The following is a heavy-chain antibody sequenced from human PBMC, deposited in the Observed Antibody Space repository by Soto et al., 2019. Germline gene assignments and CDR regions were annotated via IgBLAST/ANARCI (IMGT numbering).Heavy chain of an antibody. Sequence: SETLSLTCTVSVDSISNYYWSWIRQPPGKGLEWIAYFSDSGSTNYNPSLKSRVTISVDTSKNQFSLNLSSVTAADTAVYYCSRGTRGGSRYDYWGQGTLVTV. CDR2: FSDSGST. J-gene: IGHJ4*02. D-gene: IGHD2-15*01. V-gene: IGHV4-59*01. CDR3: SRGTRGGSRYDY. CDR1: VDSISNYY.